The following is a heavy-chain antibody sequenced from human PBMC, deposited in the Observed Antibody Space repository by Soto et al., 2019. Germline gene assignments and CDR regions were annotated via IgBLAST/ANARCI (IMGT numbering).Heavy chain of an antibody. J-gene: IGHJ4*02. D-gene: IGHD3-22*01. V-gene: IGHV3-23*01. CDR1: GFTFSSYA. CDR3: AKDGYDSSGYHPEIFDY. CDR2: ISGSGGST. Sequence: PGGSLRLSCVASGFTFSSYAMSWVRQAPGKGLEWVSAISGSGGSTYYADSVKGRFTISRDNSKNTLYLQMNSLRAEDTAVYYCAKDGYDSSGYHPEIFDYWGQGTLVTVSS.